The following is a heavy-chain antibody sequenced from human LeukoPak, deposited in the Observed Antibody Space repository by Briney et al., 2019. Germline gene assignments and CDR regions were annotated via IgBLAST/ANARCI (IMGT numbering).Heavy chain of an antibody. V-gene: IGHV6-1*01. J-gene: IGHJ3*02. D-gene: IGHD6-19*01. CDR1: GDSVSNNNAA. CDR2: TYYRSKWYN. Sequence: SQTLSLTCAISGDSVSNNNAAWNWIRQSPSRGLEWLGSTYYRSKWYNDYAVSMKSRIIINPDTSKNQFSLQLKSVTPEDTAVYFCAKRQWLVNDAFNIWGQGTMVTVSS. CDR3: AKRQWLVNDAFNI.